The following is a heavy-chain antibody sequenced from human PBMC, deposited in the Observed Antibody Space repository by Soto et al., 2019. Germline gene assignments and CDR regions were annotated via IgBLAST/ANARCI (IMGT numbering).Heavy chain of an antibody. Sequence: GGSLRLSCAASGFTFSSYAMSWVRQAPGKGLEWVSAISGSGGSTYYADSVKGRFTISRDNSKNTLYLQMNSLRAEDTAVYYCAKDRPYYGLGIRYYGMDVWGQGTTVTVSS. CDR1: GFTFSSYA. D-gene: IGHD3-10*01. V-gene: IGHV3-23*01. J-gene: IGHJ6*02. CDR2: ISGSGGST. CDR3: AKDRPYYGLGIRYYGMDV.